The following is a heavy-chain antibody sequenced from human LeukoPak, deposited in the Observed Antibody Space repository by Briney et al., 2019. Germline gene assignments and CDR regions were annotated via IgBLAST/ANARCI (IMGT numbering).Heavy chain of an antibody. D-gene: IGHD1-14*01. Sequence: SETLSLTCTVSGGSISSGGYYWSWIRQHPGKGLEWIGYIYYSGSTYYNPSLKSRVTISVDTSKNQFSLKLSSVTAADTAVYYCARRTGPYAYFDYWGQGTLVTVSS. CDR1: GGSISSGGYY. CDR3: ARRTGPYAYFDY. J-gene: IGHJ4*02. CDR2: IYYSGST. V-gene: IGHV4-31*03.